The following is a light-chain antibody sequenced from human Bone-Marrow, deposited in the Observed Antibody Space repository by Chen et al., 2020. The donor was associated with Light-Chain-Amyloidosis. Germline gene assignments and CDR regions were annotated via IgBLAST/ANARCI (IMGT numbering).Light chain of an antibody. V-gene: IGKV4-1*01. J-gene: IGKJ2*01. Sequence: DIVLPQSPDSLAVSLGERATINCKSSQSVLYSSNNKNYLAWFPQKPGQPPKLLISWASTRESGVPDRVSGSASGTDFTLTNSSLQAEDVAVYYCQQYLSAPYTFGHGTKLEIK. CDR3: QQYLSAPYT. CDR1: QSVLYSSNNKNY. CDR2: WAS.